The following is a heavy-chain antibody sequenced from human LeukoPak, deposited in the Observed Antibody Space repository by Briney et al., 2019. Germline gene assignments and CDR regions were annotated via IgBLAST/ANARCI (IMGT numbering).Heavy chain of an antibody. D-gene: IGHD2-21*01. CDR3: ARDPALRLGSEGYAFDI. CDR1: GFTFSSYS. V-gene: IGHV3-21*01. CDR2: ISSSSSYI. Sequence: GGSLRLSCAASGFTFSSYSMNWVRQAPGKGLEWVSPISSSSSYIYYADSVKGRFTISRDNAKNSLYLQMNSLRAEDTAVYYCARDPALRLGSEGYAFDIWGQGTMVTVSS. J-gene: IGHJ3*02.